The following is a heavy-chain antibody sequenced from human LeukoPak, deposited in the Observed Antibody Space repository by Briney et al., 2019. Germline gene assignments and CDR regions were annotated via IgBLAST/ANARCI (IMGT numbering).Heavy chain of an antibody. V-gene: IGHV2-5*02. Sequence: SGPTLVKPTQTLTLTCTFSGFSLSTSGAGVGWIRQPPGKALEWLALISWDDDKRYSPSLKSRLTITKDTSKNQVVLTMTNIDPVDTATYYCAHSPMDWFVLQGNYFDYWGQGTLVTVSS. CDR3: AHSPMDWFVLQGNYFDY. J-gene: IGHJ4*02. CDR1: GFSLSTSGAG. CDR2: ISWDDDK. D-gene: IGHD3/OR15-3a*01.